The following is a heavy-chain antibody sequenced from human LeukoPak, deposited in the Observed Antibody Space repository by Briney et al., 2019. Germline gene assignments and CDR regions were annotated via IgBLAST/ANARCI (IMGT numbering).Heavy chain of an antibody. CDR3: AGFLGYCSGGSCPNYYYYGMDV. J-gene: IGHJ6*02. V-gene: IGHV1-2*02. Sequence: ASVKVSCKASGYTFTGYYMHWVRQAPGQGLEWMGWINPNSGGTNYAQKFQGRVTMTRDTSISTAYMELSRLRSDDTAVYYCAGFLGYCSGGSCPNYYYYGMDVWGQGTTVTVSS. CDR1: GYTFTGYY. CDR2: INPNSGGT. D-gene: IGHD2-15*01.